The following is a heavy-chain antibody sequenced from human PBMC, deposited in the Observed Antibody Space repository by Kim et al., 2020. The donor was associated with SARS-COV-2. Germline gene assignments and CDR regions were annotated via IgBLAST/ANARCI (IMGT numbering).Heavy chain of an antibody. CDR1: GFTFSSYA. J-gene: IGHJ4*02. CDR3: AKRVSYSSGWLGAHFDY. Sequence: GGSLRLSCAASGFTFSSYAMSWVRQAPGKGLEWVSAISGSGGSTYYADSVKGRFTISRDNSKNTLYLQMNSLRAEDTAVYYCAKRVSYSSGWLGAHFDYWGQGTLVTVSS. V-gene: IGHV3-23*01. D-gene: IGHD6-19*01. CDR2: ISGSGGST.